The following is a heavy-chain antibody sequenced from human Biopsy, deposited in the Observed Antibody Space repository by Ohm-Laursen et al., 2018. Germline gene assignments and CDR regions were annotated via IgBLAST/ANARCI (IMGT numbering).Heavy chain of an antibody. CDR1: NDSISNYF. CDR3: ARATNSTGWPYYYFYGMDV. Sequence: SETLSLTCTVSNDSISNYFWTWIRQPPGKGLEWIGYIYYSESINYNPSLKSRVIISVDTSKNQFSLRLNSVTAADTAVYYCARATNSTGWPYYYFYGMDVWGQGTTVTVSS. V-gene: IGHV4-59*01. J-gene: IGHJ6*02. D-gene: IGHD2/OR15-2a*01. CDR2: IYYSESI.